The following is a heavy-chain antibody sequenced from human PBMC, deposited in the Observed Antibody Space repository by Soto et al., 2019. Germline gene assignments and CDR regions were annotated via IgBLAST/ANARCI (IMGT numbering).Heavy chain of an antibody. V-gene: IGHV4-59*01. CDR3: ACRDY. CDR2: IYHSGST. J-gene: IGHJ4*02. CDR1: GGSIRSYY. Sequence: SETLSLTCTVSGGSIRSYYWSRIRQPPGKGLEWIGYIYHSGSTNYNPSLKSRVTISVDTSKNQFSLKLSSVTAADTAVYYCACRDYWGQGTLVTVSS.